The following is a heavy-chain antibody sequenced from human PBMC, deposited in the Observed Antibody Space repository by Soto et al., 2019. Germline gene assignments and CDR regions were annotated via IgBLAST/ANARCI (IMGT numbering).Heavy chain of an antibody. D-gene: IGHD3-16*01. J-gene: IGHJ3*02. CDR3: ARDVDFGGAFDI. V-gene: IGHV4-31*03. Sequence: SETLSLTCTVSGGSISSGGYYWSWIRQHPGKGLEWIGYIYYSGSTYYNPSLKSRVTISVDTSKNQFSLKLSSVTAADTAVYYCARDVDFGGAFDIWGQGTMVTVSS. CDR1: GGSISSGGYY. CDR2: IYYSGST.